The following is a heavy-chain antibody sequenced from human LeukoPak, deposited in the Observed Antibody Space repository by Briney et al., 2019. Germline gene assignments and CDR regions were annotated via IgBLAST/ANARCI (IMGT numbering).Heavy chain of an antibody. Sequence: GGSLRLSCAASGFTFSSYAMSWVRQAPGKGLEWVSGISGSGGSTYYAGSVKGRFTISRDNSKNTLYLQMNSLRAEDTAVYYCAKGGYYYDSSGYFSWGQGTLVTVSS. CDR3: AKGGYYYDSSGYFS. V-gene: IGHV3-23*01. J-gene: IGHJ5*02. D-gene: IGHD3-22*01. CDR1: GFTFSSYA. CDR2: ISGSGGST.